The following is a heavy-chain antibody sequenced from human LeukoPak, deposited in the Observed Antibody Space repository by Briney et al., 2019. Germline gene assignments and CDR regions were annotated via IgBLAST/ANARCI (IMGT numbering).Heavy chain of an antibody. J-gene: IGHJ4*02. CDR3: AKAYGSNGYYQLPIDF. CDR2: ISYDGSNK. Sequence: PGGSLRLSCAASGFTFSSYGMHWVRQAPGKGLEWVAVISYDGSNKYYADSVKGRFTISRDNSKNTLYLQLNNLRAEDTAVYYCAKAYGSNGYYQLPIDFWGQGTLVTVSS. D-gene: IGHD3-22*01. CDR1: GFTFSSYG. V-gene: IGHV3-30*18.